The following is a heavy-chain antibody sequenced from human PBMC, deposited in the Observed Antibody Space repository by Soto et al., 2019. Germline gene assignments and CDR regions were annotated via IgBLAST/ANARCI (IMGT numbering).Heavy chain of an antibody. Sequence: GGSLRLSCAASGFTFSSYSMNWVRHAPGKGLEWVSYISSSSSTIYYADSVKGRFTISRDNAKNSLYLQMNSLRAEDTAVYYCAREASGYDGGSDYWGQGTLVTVSS. V-gene: IGHV3-48*01. CDR1: GFTFSSYS. J-gene: IGHJ4*02. D-gene: IGHD5-12*01. CDR2: ISSSSSTI. CDR3: AREASGYDGGSDY.